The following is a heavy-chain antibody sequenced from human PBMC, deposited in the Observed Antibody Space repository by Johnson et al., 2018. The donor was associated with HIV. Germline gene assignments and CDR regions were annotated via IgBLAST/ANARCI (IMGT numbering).Heavy chain of an antibody. Sequence: QVQLAESGGGVVQPGRSLRLSCAASGFTFSSYAMHWVRQAPGKGLEWVAVISYDGSNKYYADSVKGRFTISRDNSKNTLYLQMNSLRAEYTAVYYCAKTLGYDSSDYHDGFDIWGHGTMVTVSS. V-gene: IGHV3-30-3*02. D-gene: IGHD3-22*01. CDR3: AKTLGYDSSDYHDGFDI. J-gene: IGHJ3*02. CDR2: ISYDGSNK. CDR1: GFTFSSYA.